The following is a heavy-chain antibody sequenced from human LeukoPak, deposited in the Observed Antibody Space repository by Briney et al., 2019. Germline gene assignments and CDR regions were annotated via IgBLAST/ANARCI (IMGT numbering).Heavy chain of an antibody. CDR2: IISDGSST. Sequence: PGGSLRLSCAASGFTFSNYWMYWVRQAPGKGLVWISQIISDGSSTTYADSVRGRFTISRDNANNMLYLQMNSLRAEDTAVYYCAKDISSGWPYCFDYWGQGTLVTVSS. CDR1: GFTFSNYW. V-gene: IGHV3-74*01. J-gene: IGHJ4*02. D-gene: IGHD6-19*01. CDR3: AKDISSGWPYCFDY.